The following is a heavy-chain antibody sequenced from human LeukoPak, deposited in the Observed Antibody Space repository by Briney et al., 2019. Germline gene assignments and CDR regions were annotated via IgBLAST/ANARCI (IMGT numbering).Heavy chain of an antibody. CDR1: GGTFSSYA. Sequence: ASVKVSGKASGGTFSSYAISWVRQAPGQGLEWMGGIIPIFGTANYAQKFQGRVTITTDESTSTAYMELSSLRSEDTAVYYCARDNYAGANWFDPWGQGTLVTVSS. CDR3: ARDNYAGANWFDP. J-gene: IGHJ5*02. D-gene: IGHD1-7*01. V-gene: IGHV1-69*05. CDR2: IIPIFGTA.